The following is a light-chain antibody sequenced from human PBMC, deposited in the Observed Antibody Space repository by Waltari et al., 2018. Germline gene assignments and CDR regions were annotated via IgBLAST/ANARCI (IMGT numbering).Light chain of an antibody. CDR2: WAS. CDR1: QSVLYNSNDKNY. J-gene: IGKJ1*01. Sequence: DIVMTQSPDSLAVSLGERATINCKSSQSVLYNSNDKNYLAWYQQKPGQPPKMLIYWASTRESGVPDRFSGSGSGTDFTLTISSLQAEDVAVYYCQQYYRSRTFGQGTKVEIK. V-gene: IGKV4-1*01. CDR3: QQYYRSRT.